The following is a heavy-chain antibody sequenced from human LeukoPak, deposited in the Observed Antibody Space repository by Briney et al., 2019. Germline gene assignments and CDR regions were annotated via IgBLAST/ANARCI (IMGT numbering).Heavy chain of an antibody. CDR1: GFTFSSYA. CDR3: AKDLRAVLMVYANYGMDV. J-gene: IGHJ6*02. CDR2: ISGSGGST. V-gene: IGHV3-23*01. Sequence: GGSLRLSCAASGFTFSSYAMSRVRQAPGKGLEWVSAISGSGGSTYYADSVKGRFTISRDNSKNTLYLQMNSLRAEDTAVYYCAKDLRAVLMVYANYGMDVWGQGTTVTVSS. D-gene: IGHD2-8*01.